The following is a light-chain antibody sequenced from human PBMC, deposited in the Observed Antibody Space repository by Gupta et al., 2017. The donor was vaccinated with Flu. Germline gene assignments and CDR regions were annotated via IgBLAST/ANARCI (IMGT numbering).Light chain of an antibody. CDR3: QQYINSPRT. J-gene: IGKJ1*01. CDR2: GAS. CDR1: QRVSSGY. Sequence: IVLTQSPGTLSSSTGERVTLSCRASQRVSSGYLAWYQQKPGQAPRLLIYGASTRATGVPDRFSGSGSGTDFTLTISRLEPGDFAVYYGQQYINSPRTCGQGTKVEIK. V-gene: IGKV3-20*01.